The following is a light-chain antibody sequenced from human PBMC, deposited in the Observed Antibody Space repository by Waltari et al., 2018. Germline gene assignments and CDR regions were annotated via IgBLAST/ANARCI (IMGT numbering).Light chain of an antibody. CDR3: SAWDDSVHV. J-gene: IGLJ1*01. V-gene: IGLV1-44*01. CDR1: TSKIGSNN. Sequence: QSGLTQSPSVSGTPGQRVTIPCSGSTSKIGSNNVNWYQQFPGTAPKLLIYRNSERPSGVPDRFSGSKSVTSASLAISGLQSEDEAEYYCSAWDDSVHVFGTGTRVTVL. CDR2: RNS.